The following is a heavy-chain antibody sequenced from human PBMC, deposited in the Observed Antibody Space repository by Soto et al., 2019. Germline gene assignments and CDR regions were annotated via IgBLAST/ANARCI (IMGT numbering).Heavy chain of an antibody. CDR3: ASGRRDYYDSSGYYYY. Sequence: GGSLRLSCAASGFTFSDYYMSWIRQAPGKGLEWVSYISSSGSTIYYADSVKGRFTISRDNAKNSLYLQMNSLRAEDTAVYYCASGRRDYYDSSGYYYYWGQGTLVTVSS. CDR2: ISSSGSTI. CDR1: GFTFSDYY. J-gene: IGHJ4*02. D-gene: IGHD3-22*01. V-gene: IGHV3-11*01.